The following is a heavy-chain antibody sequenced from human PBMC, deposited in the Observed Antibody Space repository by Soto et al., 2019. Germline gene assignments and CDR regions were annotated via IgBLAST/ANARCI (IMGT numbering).Heavy chain of an antibody. Sequence: GCLGVAGAAYGCTFSSYGMHWVRQAPGKGLEWVAVISYDGSNKYYADSVKGRFTISRDNSKNTLYLPMNSLTAEATAVYYCAKRTGFYGPIDYWGQGTLVTVSS. D-gene: IGHD2-2*01. CDR1: GCTFSSYG. V-gene: IGHV3-30*18. J-gene: IGHJ4*02. CDR2: ISYDGSNK. CDR3: AKRTGFYGPIDY.